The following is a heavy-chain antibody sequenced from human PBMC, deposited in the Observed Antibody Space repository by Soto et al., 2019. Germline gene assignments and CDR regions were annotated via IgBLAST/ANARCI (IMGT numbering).Heavy chain of an antibody. CDR1: GFTFSSYA. V-gene: IGHV3-23*01. CDR3: AKDGGVGYYDSSGYYYGGGDY. CDR2: ISGSGGST. D-gene: IGHD3-22*01. Sequence: EVQLLESGGGLVQPGGSLRLSCAASGFTFSSYAMSWVRQAPGKGLEWVSAISGSGGSTYYADSVKGRFTISRDNSKNTLYLQMNSLRAGDTAVYYCAKDGGVGYYDSSGYYYGGGDYWGQGTLVTVSS. J-gene: IGHJ4*02.